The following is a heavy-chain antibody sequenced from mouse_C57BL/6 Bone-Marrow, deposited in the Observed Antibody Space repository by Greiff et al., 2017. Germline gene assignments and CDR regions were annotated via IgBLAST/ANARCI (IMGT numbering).Heavy chain of an antibody. V-gene: IGHV1-39*01. Sequence: EVKLQQSGPELVKPGASVKISCKASGYSFTDYNMNWVKQSNGKSLEWIGVINPNYGTTSYNQKFKGKATLTVDQSSSTAYMQLNSLTSEDSAVYYCGVFITTVDYYAMDYWGQGTSVTVSS. J-gene: IGHJ4*01. CDR1: GYSFTDYN. CDR2: INPNYGTT. CDR3: GVFITTVDYYAMDY. D-gene: IGHD1-1*01.